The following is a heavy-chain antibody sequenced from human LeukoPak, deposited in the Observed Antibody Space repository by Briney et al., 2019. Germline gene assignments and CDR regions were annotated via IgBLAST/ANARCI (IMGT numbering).Heavy chain of an antibody. Sequence: GASVKVSCKASGYTFTSYAMNWVRQAPGQGLEWMGWINTNTGNPTYAQGFTGRFVFSLDTSVSTAYLQISSLKAEDTAVYYCARGIGDIVVVPAATIEIHYYGMDVWGQGTTVTVSS. CDR3: ARGIGDIVVVPAATIEIHYYGMDV. J-gene: IGHJ6*02. V-gene: IGHV7-4-1*02. CDR1: GYTFTSYA. D-gene: IGHD2-2*01. CDR2: INTNTGNP.